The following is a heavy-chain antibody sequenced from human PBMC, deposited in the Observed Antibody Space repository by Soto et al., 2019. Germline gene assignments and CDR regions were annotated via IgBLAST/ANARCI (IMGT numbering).Heavy chain of an antibody. CDR2: TYYRSKWYN. CDR1: GDSVSSNSAA. Sequence: SQTLSLTCAISGDSVSSNSAAWNWIRHSPARGLEWLGRTYYRSKWYNDYAVSVKSRITINPDTSKNQFSLQLNSVTPEDTAVYYCASHYYDSSGYYYRAFDIWGQGTMVTVSS. V-gene: IGHV6-1*01. CDR3: ASHYYDSSGYYYRAFDI. J-gene: IGHJ3*02. D-gene: IGHD3-22*01.